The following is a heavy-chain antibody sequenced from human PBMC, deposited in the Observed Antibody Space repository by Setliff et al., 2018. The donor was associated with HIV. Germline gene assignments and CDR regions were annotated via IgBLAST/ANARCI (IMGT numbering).Heavy chain of an antibody. CDR1: GGSTSNEY. CDR3: ARGVPLLPPNF. D-gene: IGHD2-15*01. J-gene: IGHJ4*02. CDR2: IYDSGSP. V-gene: IGHV4-59*12. Sequence: SETLSLTCTVSGGSTSNEYWSWIRQPPGKGLEWIGYIYDSGSPKYNPSLKSRVTISIDTSKSQISLKLTSTTAADTAIYYCARGVPLLPPNFWGQGTLVTVSS.